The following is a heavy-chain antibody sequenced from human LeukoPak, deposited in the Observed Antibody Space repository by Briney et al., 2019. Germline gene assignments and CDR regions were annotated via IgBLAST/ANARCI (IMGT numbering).Heavy chain of an antibody. D-gene: IGHD1-26*01. CDR2: IYYSGSA. J-gene: IGHJ3*02. CDR1: GGSINSANYY. CDR3: VRDSVGATGHDAFDI. Sequence: PETLSLTCTVSGGSINSANYYWGWIRQPPGKGLEWIGSIYYSGSAYYSSSLKSRLTISVDTSKNQFSLKLRSVTAADTAVYYCVRDSVGATGHDAFDIWGQGTMATVSS. V-gene: IGHV4-39*07.